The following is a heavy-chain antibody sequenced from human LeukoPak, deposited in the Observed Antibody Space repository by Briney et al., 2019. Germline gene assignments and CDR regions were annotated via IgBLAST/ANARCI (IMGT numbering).Heavy chain of an antibody. CDR2: INHSGST. CDR3: ARGVRQYYYGSGSYYPPFYYYYYMDV. D-gene: IGHD3-10*01. Sequence: SETLSLTCAVYGGSFSGHYWSWIRQPPGKGLEWIGEINHSGSTNYNPSLKSRVTISVDTSKNQFSLKLSSVTAADTAVYYCARGVRQYYYGSGSYYPPFYYYYYMDVWGKGTTVTVSS. J-gene: IGHJ6*03. V-gene: IGHV4-34*01. CDR1: GGSFSGHY.